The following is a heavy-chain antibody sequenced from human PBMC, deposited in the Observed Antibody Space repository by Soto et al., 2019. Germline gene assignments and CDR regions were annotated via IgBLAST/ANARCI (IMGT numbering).Heavy chain of an antibody. CDR2: IVAGGDST. CDR1: GFSFSNYA. Sequence: GGSLRLSCGASGFSFSNYAMSWVRQAPGKGPEWVSAIVAGGDSTYYADSVKGRFTISRDNSKNTLYLKMNSLRVADTAVYYCAKEGAVAGVGYLDPWGQGTRVTVSS. J-gene: IGHJ5*02. D-gene: IGHD6-19*01. CDR3: AKEGAVAGVGYLDP. V-gene: IGHV3-23*01.